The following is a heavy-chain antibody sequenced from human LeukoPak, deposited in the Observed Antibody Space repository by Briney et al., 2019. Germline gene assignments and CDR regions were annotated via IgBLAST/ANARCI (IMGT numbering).Heavy chain of an antibody. V-gene: IGHV1-69*05. D-gene: IGHD3-22*01. Sequence: SVKVSCKASGGTFSSYAISWVRQAPGQGLEWMGRIIPIFGTANYAQKFQGRVTITTDESTSTAYMELSSLRSEDTAVYYCARLSYYDSSGYHRVGAFDIWGQGTMVTVSS. CDR2: IIPIFGTA. CDR1: GGTFSSYA. J-gene: IGHJ3*02. CDR3: ARLSYYDSSGYHRVGAFDI.